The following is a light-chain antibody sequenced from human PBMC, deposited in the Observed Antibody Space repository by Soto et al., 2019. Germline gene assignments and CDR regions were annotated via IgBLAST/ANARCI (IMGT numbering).Light chain of an antibody. Sequence: EIVLTQSPGTLSLSPGERATPSCRASQSVSSSYLAWYQQRPGQAPRLLIYSASRRATGIPDRFSGSGSGTDFTLTISRLEPEDFAVYYCQQYVRSSLTFGGGTKVDI. CDR3: QQYVRSSLT. V-gene: IGKV3-20*01. J-gene: IGKJ4*01. CDR2: SAS. CDR1: QSVSSSY.